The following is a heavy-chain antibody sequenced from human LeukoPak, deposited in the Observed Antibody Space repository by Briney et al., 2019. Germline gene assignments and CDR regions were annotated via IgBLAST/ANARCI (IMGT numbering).Heavy chain of an antibody. CDR2: ISSSSSTI. V-gene: IGHV3-48*04. CDR3: ASLHLPSAYSSSWWRFDY. J-gene: IGHJ4*02. CDR1: GFTFSSYS. D-gene: IGHD6-13*01. Sequence: GGSLRLSCAASGFTFSSYSMNWVRQAPGKGLEWVSYISSSSSTIYYADSVKGRFTISRDNAKNSLYLQMNSLRAEDTAVYYCASLHLPSAYSSSWWRFDYWGQGTLVTVSS.